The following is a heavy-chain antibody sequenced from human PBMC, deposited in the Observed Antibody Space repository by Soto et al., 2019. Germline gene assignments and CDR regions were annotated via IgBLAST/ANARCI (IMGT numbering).Heavy chain of an antibody. CDR1: GFTFSSYA. CDR2: ISGDGGTR. D-gene: IGHD3-22*01. V-gene: IGHV3-23*01. CDR3: AGDVPSYYYDGSGYYSFDY. J-gene: IGHJ4*02. Sequence: GGSLRLSCAASGFTFSSYAMSWVRQAPGMGLEWVSVISGDGGTRDYAAAVKGRFTISRDDSKKTLYLQMNSLKAEDTAVYFCAGDVPSYYYDGSGYYSFDYWGQGTLVTVYS.